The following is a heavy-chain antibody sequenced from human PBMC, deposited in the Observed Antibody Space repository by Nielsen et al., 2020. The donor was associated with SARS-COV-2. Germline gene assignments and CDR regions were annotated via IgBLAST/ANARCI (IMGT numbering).Heavy chain of an antibody. J-gene: IGHJ4*02. Sequence: GGSLRLSCKGSGYSFTSYWIGWVRQMPGKGLEWMGIIYPGDSDTRYSPSFQGQVTISADKSISTAYLQWSSLKASDTAMYYCARRIVGAPYYFDYWGQGTLVTVSS. CDR1: GYSFTSYW. D-gene: IGHD1-26*01. CDR2: IYPGDSDT. CDR3: ARRIVGAPYYFDY. V-gene: IGHV5-51*01.